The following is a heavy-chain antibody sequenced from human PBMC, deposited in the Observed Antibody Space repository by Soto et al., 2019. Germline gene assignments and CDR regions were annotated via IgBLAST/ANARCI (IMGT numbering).Heavy chain of an antibody. Sequence: QVQLVESGGVVVQPGRSLRLSCAASGFIFSSYGMHWVRQAPGKGLEWVAVMWSEGGDKHYADSVKGRFTISRDNFKNTLYLQMNSLRAEDTAVYYCARDPPDDTSGYFSLDYWGQGTLVTVSS. CDR1: GFIFSSYG. J-gene: IGHJ4*02. D-gene: IGHD3-22*01. V-gene: IGHV3-33*01. CDR3: ARDPPDDTSGYFSLDY. CDR2: MWSEGGDK.